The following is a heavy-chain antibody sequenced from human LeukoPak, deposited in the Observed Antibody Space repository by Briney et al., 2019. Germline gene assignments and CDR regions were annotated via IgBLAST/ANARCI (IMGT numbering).Heavy chain of an antibody. Sequence: ASVKVSCKASGYTFTSYGISWVRQAPGQGLEWMGWISAYSGNTNYAQKLQGRVTMTTDTSTSTAYMELRSLRSDDTAVYYCARDLRDSSGYYGYYFDYWGQGTLVTVSS. CDR3: ARDLRDSSGYYGYYFDY. V-gene: IGHV1-18*01. CDR1: GYTFTSYG. CDR2: ISAYSGNT. J-gene: IGHJ4*02. D-gene: IGHD3-22*01.